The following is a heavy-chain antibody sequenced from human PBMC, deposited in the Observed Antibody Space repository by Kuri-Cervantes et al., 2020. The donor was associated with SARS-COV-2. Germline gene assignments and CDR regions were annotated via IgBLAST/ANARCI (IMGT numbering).Heavy chain of an antibody. Sequence: GGSMRLSCAASGFTFSGHWIHWVRQAPGKGLVWVSRINPDGSYTNNADSVKGRFTFSRDNAKNMLLLQMNSLRAEDTAVYYCVRDGDHWNFDYWGQGTLVTVSS. CDR1: GFTFSGHW. D-gene: IGHD1-1*01. CDR3: VRDGDHWNFDY. J-gene: IGHJ4*02. CDR2: INPDGSYT. V-gene: IGHV3-74*01.